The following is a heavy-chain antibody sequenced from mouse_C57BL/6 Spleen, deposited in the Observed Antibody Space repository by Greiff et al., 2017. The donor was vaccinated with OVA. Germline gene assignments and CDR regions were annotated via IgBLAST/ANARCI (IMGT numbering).Heavy chain of an antibody. CDR2: ISYDGSN. V-gene: IGHV3-6*01. J-gene: IGHJ2*01. CDR3: ATEGSSYYFDY. D-gene: IGHD1-1*01. CDR1: GYSITSGYY. Sequence: EVKLQESGPGLVKPSQSLSLTCSVTGYSITSGYYWNWIRQFPGNKLEWMGYISYDGSNNYNPSLKNRISIIRDTSKNQFFLKLNSVTTEDTATYYCATEGSSYYFDYWGQGTTLTVSS.